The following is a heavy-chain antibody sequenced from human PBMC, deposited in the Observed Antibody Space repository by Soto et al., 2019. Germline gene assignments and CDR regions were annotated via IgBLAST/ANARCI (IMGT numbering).Heavy chain of an antibody. CDR2: ISSSTSHT. V-gene: IGHV3-11*05. Sequence: QVPLVESGGGLVKPGGSLRLSCAVSGFTFRDYYMTWIRQAPGKGLEWVSYISSSTSHTNYADSVKGRFTISRDNAKNSLFLQMNSLRAEDTAVYYCARGRGAAADYFDFWGQGTLVTVSS. CDR3: ARGRGAAADYFDF. D-gene: IGHD6-13*01. J-gene: IGHJ4*02. CDR1: GFTFRDYY.